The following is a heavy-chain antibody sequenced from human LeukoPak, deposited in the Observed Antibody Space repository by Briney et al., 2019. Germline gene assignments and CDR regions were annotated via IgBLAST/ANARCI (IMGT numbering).Heavy chain of an antibody. V-gene: IGHV4-61*10. CDR1: GGSISSGSYY. J-gene: IGHJ5*02. D-gene: IGHD3-3*02. CDR3: ARDLIRWFDP. Sequence: PSQTLSLTCTVSGGSISSGSYYWSWIRQPAGKGLEWIGYIYYSGSTNYNPSLKSRVTISVDTSKNQFSLKLSSVTAADTAVYYCARDLIRWFDPWGQGTLVTVSS. CDR2: IYYSGST.